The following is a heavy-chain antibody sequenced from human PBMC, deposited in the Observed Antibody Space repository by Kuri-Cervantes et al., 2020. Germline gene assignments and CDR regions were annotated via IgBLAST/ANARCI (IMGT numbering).Heavy chain of an antibody. V-gene: IGHV4-59*12. CDR3: ARALDYGDYVGGWFDP. J-gene: IGHJ5*02. CDR2: IFYSGST. Sequence: SETLSLTCTVSGGSISSYDWTWIRQSPGKGLECIGHIFYSGSTNYNPSLKSRVTMPVDTSKNQFSLKLSSVTAADTAVYYCARALDYGDYVGGWFDPWGQGTLVTVSS. D-gene: IGHD4-17*01. CDR1: GGSISSYD.